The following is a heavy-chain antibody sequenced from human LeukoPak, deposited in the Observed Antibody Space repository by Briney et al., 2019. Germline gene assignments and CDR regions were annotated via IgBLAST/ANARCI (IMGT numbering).Heavy chain of an antibody. CDR1: GYTFTGHF. V-gene: IGHV1-2*02. CDR2: INPNSGRT. D-gene: IGHD3-3*01. CDR3: AFWNDFSAFWSGPGDY. J-gene: IGHJ4*02. Sequence: ASVKVSCKASGYTFTGHFMHWVRQAPGQGLEWMGWINPNSGRTNYAQKFQGRVTLTRDTSIMTAYMELSRLTSDDTAVYYCAFWNDFSAFWSGPGDYWGQGALVTVSS.